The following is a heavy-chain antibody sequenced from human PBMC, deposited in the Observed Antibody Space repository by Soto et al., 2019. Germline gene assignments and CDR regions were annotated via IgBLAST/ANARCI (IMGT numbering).Heavy chain of an antibody. V-gene: IGHV1-69*01. CDR1: GDSFSSYA. Sequence: QVQLVQSGAEMKKPGSSVKVSCKVSGDSFSSYAISWVRQAPGEGLEWVGGIIPIFETANYAQNFQGRVTITAVWSTTTAYLEVTRLRPQDTAVFYCAAADSSSWQHDYWGQGTLITVSS. J-gene: IGHJ4*02. CDR3: AAADSSSWQHDY. CDR2: IIPIFETA. D-gene: IGHD6-13*01.